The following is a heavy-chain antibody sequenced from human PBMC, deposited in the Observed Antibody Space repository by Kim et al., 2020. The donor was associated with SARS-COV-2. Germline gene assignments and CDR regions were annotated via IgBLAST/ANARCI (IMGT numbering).Heavy chain of an antibody. CDR1: GFTFSSYA. Sequence: GGSLRLSCAASGFTFSSYAMSWVRQAPGKGLEWVSAISGSGGSTYYADSVKGRFTISRDNSKNTLYLQMNSLRAEDTAVYYCAKDWHYGSGSPPHFDYWGQGTLVTVSS. CDR3: AKDWHYGSGSPPHFDY. J-gene: IGHJ4*02. D-gene: IGHD3-10*01. V-gene: IGHV3-23*01. CDR2: ISGSGGST.